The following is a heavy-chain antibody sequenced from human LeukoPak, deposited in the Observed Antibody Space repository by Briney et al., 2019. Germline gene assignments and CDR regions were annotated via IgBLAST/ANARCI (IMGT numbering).Heavy chain of an antibody. J-gene: IGHJ3*02. Sequence: GSLRLSCAASGCTVSSNYMSWVRQAPGKGLEWVSVIYSGGSTYYADSVKGRFTVSRDNSKNTLYLQMNSLRAEDTAVYYCARAPFTYDSSGDSFDIWGQGTMVTVSS. CDR2: IYSGGST. D-gene: IGHD3-22*01. V-gene: IGHV3-66*01. CDR1: GCTVSSNY. CDR3: ARAPFTYDSSGDSFDI.